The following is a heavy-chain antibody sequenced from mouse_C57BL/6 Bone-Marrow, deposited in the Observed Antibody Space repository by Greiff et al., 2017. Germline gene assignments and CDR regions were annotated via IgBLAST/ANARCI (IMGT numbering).Heavy chain of an antibody. D-gene: IGHD4-1*01. CDR1: GYTFTSYC. J-gene: IGHJ2*01. CDR3: AGAGPLGRSFDY. Sequence: VQLQQPGAELVKPGASVKMSCKASGYTFTSYCITWVKQRPGQGLEWIGDIYPTSGRTNYNEKFKSKAILTVDTASNTAYIQLSSLTSEDSAVFYCAGAGPLGRSFDYWGQGTTLTVSS. CDR2: IYPTSGRT. V-gene: IGHV1-55*01.